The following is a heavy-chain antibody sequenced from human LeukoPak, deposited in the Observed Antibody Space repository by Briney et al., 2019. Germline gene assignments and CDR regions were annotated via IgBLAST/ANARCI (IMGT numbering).Heavy chain of an antibody. J-gene: IGHJ5*02. CDR3: ARVPRTGYSYSYFWFDP. CDR2: INTNTGNP. V-gene: IGHV7-4-1*02. CDR1: GYTFTSYA. D-gene: IGHD5-18*01. Sequence: ASVKVTCKSSGYTFTSYAMNRVRQAPGQGLEWMGWINTNTGNPTYAQGFTGRFVFSLDTSVCTAYLQISSLKAEDTAVYYCARVPRTGYSYSYFWFDPWGQGTLVTVSS.